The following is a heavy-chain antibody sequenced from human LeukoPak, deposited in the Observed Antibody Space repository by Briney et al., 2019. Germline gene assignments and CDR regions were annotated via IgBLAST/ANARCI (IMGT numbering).Heavy chain of an antibody. CDR3: ARDEGVSFDY. CDR2: ISSSSNYI. Sequence: GGSLRLSCAASGFTFSAYNMNWVRQAPGKGLEWVSCISSSSNYIYYADSVKGQFTISRDNAKNSLFLQMNSLRAEDTAVYYCARDEGVSFDYWGQGILVTVSS. V-gene: IGHV3-21*01. J-gene: IGHJ4*02. CDR1: GFTFSAYN.